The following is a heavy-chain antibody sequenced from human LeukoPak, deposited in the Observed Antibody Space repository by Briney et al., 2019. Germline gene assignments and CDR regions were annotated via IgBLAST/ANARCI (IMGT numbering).Heavy chain of an antibody. CDR2: ISGSGGSA. Sequence: GGSLRLSCAASGFTFSSYAMSWVRQAPGKGLEWVSAISGSGGSAYYADSVKGRFTISRDNSKNTLYLQMNSLRAEDTAVYYCAPVDGYCSGGSCSYWGQGTLVTVSS. J-gene: IGHJ4*02. V-gene: IGHV3-23*01. CDR3: APVDGYCSGGSCSY. CDR1: GFTFSSYA. D-gene: IGHD2-15*01.